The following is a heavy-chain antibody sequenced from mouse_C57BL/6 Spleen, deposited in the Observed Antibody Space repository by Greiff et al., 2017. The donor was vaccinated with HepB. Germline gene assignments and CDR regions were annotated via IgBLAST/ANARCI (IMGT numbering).Heavy chain of an antibody. CDR2: IYPGSGST. V-gene: IGHV1-55*01. CDR1: GYTFTSYW. D-gene: IGHD1-1*01. J-gene: IGHJ1*03. Sequence: QVQLQQSGAELVKPGASVKMSCKASGYTFTSYWITWVKQRPGQGLEWIGDIYPGSGSTNYNEKFKSKATLTVDTSSSTAYMQLSSLTSEDSAVYYCAREDYYGSTPGYFDVWGTGTTVTVSS. CDR3: AREDYYGSTPGYFDV.